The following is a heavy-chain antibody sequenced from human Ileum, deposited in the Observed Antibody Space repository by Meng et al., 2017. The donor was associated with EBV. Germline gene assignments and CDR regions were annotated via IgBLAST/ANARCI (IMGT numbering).Heavy chain of an antibody. J-gene: IGHJ4*02. Sequence: EVQLVESGGRLIQPGGYLGLSSALTWFNVSSYHLSWVRQAPGKWLEWVSTIYIGGDTFYADSVKDRFTISRDNSKNTLFLQMNRLTVEDTAVYYCARGPDWAKGGYWGLGTLVTVSS. D-gene: IGHD3/OR15-3a*01. CDR2: IYIGGDT. CDR1: WFNVSSYH. V-gene: IGHV3-53*01. CDR3: ARGPDWAKGGY.